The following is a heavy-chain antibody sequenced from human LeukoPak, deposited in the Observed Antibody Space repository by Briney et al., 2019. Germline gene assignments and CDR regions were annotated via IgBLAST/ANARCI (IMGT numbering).Heavy chain of an antibody. CDR3: ASPLTYYYDSSGYFPGMHYYGMDV. J-gene: IGHJ6*02. D-gene: IGHD3-22*01. CDR1: GGTFSSYA. Sequence: GASVKVSCKASGGTFSSYAISWVRQAPAQGLEWMGRIIPILGIANYAHKFQGRVTITADKSTSTAYMELSSLRSEDTAVYYCASPLTYYYDSSGYFPGMHYYGMDVWGQGNTVTVSS. CDR2: IIPILGIA. V-gene: IGHV1-69*04.